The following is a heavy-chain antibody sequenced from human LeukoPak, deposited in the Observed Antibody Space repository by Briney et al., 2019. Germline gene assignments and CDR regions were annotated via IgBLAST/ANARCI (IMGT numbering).Heavy chain of an antibody. Sequence: GESLKISFQGSGXSFNTYWIGWVRQLPGKGLEWMGIIHPADSDTRYSPSFQGQVTISADKSIGTTYLQWSSLNASDTAMYYCATRPYYDGSGSYWLYWGQGTLVTVSS. CDR3: ATRPYYDGSGSYWLY. D-gene: IGHD3-22*01. J-gene: IGHJ4*02. V-gene: IGHV5-51*01. CDR2: IHPADSDT. CDR1: GXSFNTYW.